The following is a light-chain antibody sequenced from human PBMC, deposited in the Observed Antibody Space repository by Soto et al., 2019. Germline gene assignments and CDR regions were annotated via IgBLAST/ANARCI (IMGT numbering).Light chain of an antibody. V-gene: IGKV3-11*01. CDR2: DAS. Sequence: EIVLMQSPGTLSLSPGERATLSCRASLNVNSYLAWYQQKPGQAPRLLIYDASNRAAGIPARFSGSGSGTDFTLTISSLEPEDFAIYYCQQRQYWPPITFGQGTRLEI. CDR3: QQRQYWPPIT. CDR1: LNVNSY. J-gene: IGKJ5*01.